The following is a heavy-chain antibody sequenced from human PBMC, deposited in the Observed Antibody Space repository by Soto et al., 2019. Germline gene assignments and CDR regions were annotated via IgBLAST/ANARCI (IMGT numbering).Heavy chain of an antibody. Sequence: GGSLRLSCAASGFTFSSYSMNWVRQAPGKGLEWVSYISSSSSTIYYADSVKGRFTISRDNAKNSLYLQMNSLRAEDTAVYYCASGNWAPDFDYWGQGTLVTVSS. V-gene: IGHV3-48*04. D-gene: IGHD7-27*01. CDR1: GFTFSSYS. CDR3: ASGNWAPDFDY. CDR2: ISSSSSTI. J-gene: IGHJ4*02.